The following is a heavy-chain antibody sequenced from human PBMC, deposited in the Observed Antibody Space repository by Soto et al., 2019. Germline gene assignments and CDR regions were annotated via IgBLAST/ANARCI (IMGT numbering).Heavy chain of an antibody. Sequence: PSEPLFLTFSLSGCPSSIYYWSRIPQPPGKGLEWIGYIYFRGTTNYNPSLKSRVTMSADTSKNQFSLKLNSVTAADTAVYYCARMNYYDTSGYPFDYWGQGMMVTVS. CDR2: IYFRGTT. V-gene: IGHV4-59*01. CDR3: ARMNYYDTSGYPFDY. D-gene: IGHD3-22*01. J-gene: IGHJ4*02. CDR1: GCPSSIYY.